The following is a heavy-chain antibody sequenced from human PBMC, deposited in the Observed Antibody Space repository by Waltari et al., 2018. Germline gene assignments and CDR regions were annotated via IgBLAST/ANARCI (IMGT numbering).Heavy chain of an antibody. D-gene: IGHD4-4*01. Sequence: QVQLQESGPGLVKPSETLSLTCAVSGGSISSSNLWSWIRQPPGKGLEWIGNTGGSIDTIYYNPSLNSRVTISKDTSKNQFSLRLNSVTAADSAVYYCVRDETGHYGNQRFDVWGPGVKVSVSS. CDR2: TGGSIDTI. CDR1: GGSISSSNL. V-gene: IGHV4-4*02. J-gene: IGHJ4*02. CDR3: VRDETGHYGNQRFDV.